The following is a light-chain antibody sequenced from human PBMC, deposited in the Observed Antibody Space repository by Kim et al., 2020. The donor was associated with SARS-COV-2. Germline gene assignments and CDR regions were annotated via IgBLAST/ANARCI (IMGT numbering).Light chain of an antibody. CDR3: QQRGGWPLT. J-gene: IGKJ4*01. V-gene: IGKV3-11*01. CDR2: DAS. CDR1: QNVRNY. Sequence: SLSPGERVTLSGRASQNVRNYIAWYHQTPGRAPRLLMYDASNRATGIPARFSGGGSGTDFTLTISSLEPEDFGIYYCQQRGGWPLTFGGGTRVEI.